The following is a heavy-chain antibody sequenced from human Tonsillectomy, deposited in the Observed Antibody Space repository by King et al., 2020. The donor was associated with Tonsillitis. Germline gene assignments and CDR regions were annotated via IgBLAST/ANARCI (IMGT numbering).Heavy chain of an antibody. V-gene: IGHV3-48*02. D-gene: IGHD4/OR15-4a*01. CDR1: GFTSSSHS. CDR3: ARDKGANTLDT. Sequence: VQLVESGGGFVQPGGSLRLSCVASGFTSSSHSLNWVRQAPGKGLEWISYISSSSSSIHYADSVKGRFTISRDNAKNSVYLQMNSLRDEDTAVYFCARDKGANTLDTWGQGTLVTVSS. J-gene: IGHJ5*02. CDR2: ISSSSSSI.